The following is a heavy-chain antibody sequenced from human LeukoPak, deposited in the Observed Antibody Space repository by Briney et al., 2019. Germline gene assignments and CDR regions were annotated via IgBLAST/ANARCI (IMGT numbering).Heavy chain of an antibody. J-gene: IGHJ4*02. CDR1: DGSISNNY. CDR3: ARLRRAATAGGFDY. Sequence: SETLSLTCTVSDGSISNNYWSWIRQPPGKGPEWIAYVYSSGSTNYNPSLKSRVTISVDTSKNQFSLNLSSVTAADTAVYYCARLRRAATAGGFDYWGPGTLVAVSS. D-gene: IGHD6-13*01. CDR2: VYSSGST. V-gene: IGHV4-59*08.